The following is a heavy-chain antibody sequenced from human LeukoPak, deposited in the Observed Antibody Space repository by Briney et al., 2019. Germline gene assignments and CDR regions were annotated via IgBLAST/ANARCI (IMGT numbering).Heavy chain of an antibody. CDR1: GYTLTELS. Sequence: ASVKVSCKVSGYTLTELSMHWVRQAPGKGLEWMGGFDPEDGETIYAQKFQGRVTMTEDTSTDTAYMELSSLRSEDTAVYYCATDPNIVVVPAAQVAGRWGQGTLVTVSS. CDR2: FDPEDGET. V-gene: IGHV1-24*01. CDR3: ATDPNIVVVPAAQVAGR. D-gene: IGHD2-2*01. J-gene: IGHJ4*02.